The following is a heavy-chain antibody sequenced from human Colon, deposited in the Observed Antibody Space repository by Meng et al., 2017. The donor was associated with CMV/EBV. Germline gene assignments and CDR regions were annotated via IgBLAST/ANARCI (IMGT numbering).Heavy chain of an antibody. J-gene: IGHJ4*02. Sequence: EVQLVESGGGLVKPGGSRRLSCAASVFTFSTFSMNWVRQAPGKGLEWVSFISTSSKHIYYADSVKGRFTISRDNADNSLYLQMNSLRADDTAIYYCARAPIAYDSSGYYHFDYWGQGALVTVSS. CDR2: ISTSSKHI. CDR1: VFTFSTFS. CDR3: ARAPIAYDSSGYYHFDY. D-gene: IGHD3-22*01. V-gene: IGHV3-21*02.